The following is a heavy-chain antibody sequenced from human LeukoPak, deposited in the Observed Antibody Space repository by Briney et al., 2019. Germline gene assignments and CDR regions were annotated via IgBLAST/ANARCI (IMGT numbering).Heavy chain of an antibody. V-gene: IGHV4-39*07. Sequence: SETLSLTCMVSGGSITSSNYYWGWIRQPPGKGLEWIGTIYYSGSAYYNPSLKSRVTMSVDTSKKQFSLRLSSVTAANTAVYYCASAVGNWFDPWGQGTLATVSS. CDR1: GGSITSSNYY. D-gene: IGHD2-15*01. J-gene: IGHJ5*02. CDR3: ASAVGNWFDP. CDR2: IYYSGSA.